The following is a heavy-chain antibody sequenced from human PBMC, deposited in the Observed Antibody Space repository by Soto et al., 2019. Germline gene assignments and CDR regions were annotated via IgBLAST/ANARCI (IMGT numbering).Heavy chain of an antibody. D-gene: IGHD4-17*01. Sequence: PGGSMRLSCAAAGCTFSSYGMRWVRQAPGKGLEYVALISYDGNKKYYVDSVKGRFTISRDNSKNTLYLQMDSLRAEDTAVYFCANGGNYGQVTPFAYWGPGTLVTVSS. CDR1: GCTFSSYG. V-gene: IGHV3-30*18. CDR3: ANGGNYGQVTPFAY. J-gene: IGHJ4*02. CDR2: ISYDGNKK.